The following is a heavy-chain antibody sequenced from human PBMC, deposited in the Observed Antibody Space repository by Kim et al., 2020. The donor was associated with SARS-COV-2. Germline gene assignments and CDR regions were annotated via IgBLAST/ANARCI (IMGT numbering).Heavy chain of an antibody. J-gene: IGHJ4*02. CDR1: GFTFSSYA. CDR2: ISYDGSNK. D-gene: IGHD4-4*01. Sequence: GGSLRLSCAASGFTFSSYAMHWVRQAPGKGLEWVAVISYDGSNKYYADSVKGRFTISRDNSKNTLYLQMISLRAEDTAVYYCACPPLYDYSNYGYYFDYWGQGTLVTVSS. V-gene: IGHV3-30-3*01. CDR3: ACPPLYDYSNYGYYFDY.